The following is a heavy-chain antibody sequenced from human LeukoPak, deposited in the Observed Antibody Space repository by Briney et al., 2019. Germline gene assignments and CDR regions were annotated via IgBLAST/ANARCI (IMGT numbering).Heavy chain of an antibody. V-gene: IGHV1-46*01. CDR3: ARDVASSGYYWD. Sequence: ASVKVSSKASGYTFTSYYMHWVRQAPGQGLEWMGIINPSGGNTNYAQKFQGRVTMTRDTSTSTVYMELSSLRSDDTAVYYCARDVASSGYYWDWGQGTLVTVSS. D-gene: IGHD3-22*01. J-gene: IGHJ4*02. CDR1: GYTFTSYY. CDR2: INPSGGNT.